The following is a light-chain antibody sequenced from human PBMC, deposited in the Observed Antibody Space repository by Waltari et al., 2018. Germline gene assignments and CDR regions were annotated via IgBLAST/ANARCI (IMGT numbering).Light chain of an antibody. CDR3: QQCNNSPPT. CDR1: QSVSSQ. V-gene: IGKV3-11*01. J-gene: IGKJ1*01. Sequence: EIVLTQSPATLSLSPGEGATLSCRASQSVSSQLVWYQQKRGQAPRLLIYDASNRATGSPAMFSGSGSGTDFTLTISSLEPEDFAVYYCQQCNNSPPTFGQGTKVEIK. CDR2: DAS.